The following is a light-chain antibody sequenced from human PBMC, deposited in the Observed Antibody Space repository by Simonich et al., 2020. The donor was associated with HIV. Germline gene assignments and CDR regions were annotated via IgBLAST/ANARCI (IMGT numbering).Light chain of an antibody. J-gene: IGLJ3*02. Sequence: QSALTQPASLSGSPGQSITISCTGTSSNVGSYNLVSWYQQHPAKAPQLMIYEGTNRPSGVSNRFSGSKSGNTASLTISGLQAEDEADYYCCSYAGSSTLVFGGGTKLTVL. CDR1: SSNVGSYNL. V-gene: IGLV2-23*01. CDR3: CSYAGSSTLV. CDR2: EGT.